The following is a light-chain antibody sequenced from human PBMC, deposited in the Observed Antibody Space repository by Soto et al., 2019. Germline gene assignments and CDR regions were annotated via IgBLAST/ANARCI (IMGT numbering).Light chain of an antibody. CDR2: GAS. CDR1: QSVSTNY. J-gene: IGKJ1*01. CDR3: QQYANSHGT. Sequence: EIVLTHSPGTLSLSPCERATLSCSASQSVSTNYVAWYQQKPGQAPRLLIYGASSRASGIPDRFRGSGSGTGFTLTISRLEPEDFAVYYCQQYANSHGTFGQGTKVDIK. V-gene: IGKV3-20*01.